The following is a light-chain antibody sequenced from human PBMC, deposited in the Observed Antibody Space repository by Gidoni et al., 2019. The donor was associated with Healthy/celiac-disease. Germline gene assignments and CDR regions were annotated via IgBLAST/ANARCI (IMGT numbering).Light chain of an antibody. CDR3: QQRSNWPPLT. CDR2: DAS. CDR1: QSVSSY. V-gene: IGKV3-11*01. Sequence: ELVLPQPPATLSLSPGERATLSCSASQSVSSYLAWYQQKPGQAPRLLIYDASNRATGIPARFSGSGSGTDFTLTISSLEPEDFAVYYCQQRSNWPPLTFGGXTKVEIK. J-gene: IGKJ4*01.